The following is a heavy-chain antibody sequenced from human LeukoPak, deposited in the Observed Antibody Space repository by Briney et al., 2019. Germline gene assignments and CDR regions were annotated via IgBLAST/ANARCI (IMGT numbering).Heavy chain of an antibody. J-gene: IGHJ4*02. CDR1: GGSFSGYY. CDR2: INHSGST. CDR3: ARGDCSSTSCPYYDYVWRSSYFDY. Sequence: SETLSLTCAVYGGSFSGYYWSWIRQPPGKGLEWIGEINHSGSTNYNPSLKSRVTISVDTSKNQFSLKLSSVTAADTAVYYCARGDCSSTSCPYYDYVWRSSYFDYWGQGTLVTVS. V-gene: IGHV4-34*01. D-gene: IGHD3-16*01.